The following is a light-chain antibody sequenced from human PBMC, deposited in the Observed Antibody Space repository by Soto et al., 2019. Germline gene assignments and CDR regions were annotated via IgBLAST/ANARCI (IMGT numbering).Light chain of an antibody. CDR2: WAS. CDR1: QSVLYSSNDKNY. Sequence: DIVMTQSPSALAVSLGERATINCKFSQSVLYSSNDKNYLACYQQKAGQNARLSMYWASTRYSGFPDRLSGSGYGTDFNRTISGLQAEDVAVYHCPKYYRCPFTFRGGATVDI. J-gene: IGKJ4*02. CDR3: PKYYRCPFT. V-gene: IGKV4-1*01.